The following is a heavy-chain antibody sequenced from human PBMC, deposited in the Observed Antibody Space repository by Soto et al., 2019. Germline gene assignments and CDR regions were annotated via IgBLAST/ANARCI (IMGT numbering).Heavy chain of an antibody. Sequence: QVQLVQSETEVKKPGASVKFSCKASGYIFTNYDITWVRQAPGQGLEWMGWVSGYTGNTKYAQKFQDRVTMTTDTSTSTVYMELRSLRSDDTAVYYCARFGSAPYYYYGVDVWGQGTTVFVS. D-gene: IGHD3-10*01. CDR1: GYIFTNYD. J-gene: IGHJ6*02. V-gene: IGHV1-18*01. CDR3: ARFGSAPYYYYGVDV. CDR2: VSGYTGNT.